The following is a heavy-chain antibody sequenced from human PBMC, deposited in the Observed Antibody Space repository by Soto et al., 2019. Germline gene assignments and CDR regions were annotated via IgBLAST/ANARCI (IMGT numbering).Heavy chain of an antibody. Sequence: EMQLVESGGGLVKPGGSLRLSCVASGFTFSSYTMNWVRQAPGKGLEWVSSISSNSNYIYYADSVKGRFTISRDNTKNSLYLQMNSLRSEDTAVYYCARMDSGSFYVAFRFWGQGTLVTVSS. D-gene: IGHD1-26*01. CDR2: ISSNSNYI. CDR3: ARMDSGSFYVAFRF. CDR1: GFTFSSYT. V-gene: IGHV3-21*01. J-gene: IGHJ4*02.